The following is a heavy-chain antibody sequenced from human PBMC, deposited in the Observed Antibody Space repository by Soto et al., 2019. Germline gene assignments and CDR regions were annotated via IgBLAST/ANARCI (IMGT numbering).Heavy chain of an antibody. Sequence: QVQLVESGGGVVQPGRSLRLSCEVSGFTFSNYGMHWVRQAPGKGLEWVAVVSYDESNKYYAESVKGRFTISRDNSKNKLYLQMNNVRVEDTAMYYCAKEEVVRNSYGYGFWGQGTLVTVSS. V-gene: IGHV3-30*18. J-gene: IGHJ4*02. CDR3: AKEEVVRNSYGYGF. D-gene: IGHD5-18*01. CDR2: VSYDESNK. CDR1: GFTFSNYG.